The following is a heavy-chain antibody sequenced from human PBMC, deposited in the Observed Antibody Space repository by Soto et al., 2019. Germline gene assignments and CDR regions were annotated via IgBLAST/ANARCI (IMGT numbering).Heavy chain of an antibody. V-gene: IGHV3-64D*09. D-gene: IGHD1-26*01. CDR3: VKDQWGSMGY. Sequence: GGSLRLSCSASGFTFSSYAMHWVRQAPGKGLEYDSAISSNGGSTYYADSVKGRFTISRDNSKNTLYLQMSSLRAEDTAVYYCVKDQWGSMGYWGQGTLVTVSS. CDR1: GFTFSSYA. J-gene: IGHJ4*02. CDR2: ISSNGGST.